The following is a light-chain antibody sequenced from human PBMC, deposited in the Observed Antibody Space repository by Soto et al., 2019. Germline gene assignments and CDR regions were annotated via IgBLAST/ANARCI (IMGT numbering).Light chain of an antibody. V-gene: IGLV2-11*01. CDR2: DVT. CDR1: SSDVGGYKS. J-gene: IGLJ2*01. Sequence: QSALTQPRSVSGSPGQSVTISCAGTSSDVGGYKSVSWYQQHPGKAPKLIIYDVTKRPSGVPDRFSGSKSGNTASLTISGLQAEDEADYYCSSYTISGTPVFGGGTKLTVL. CDR3: SSYTISGTPV.